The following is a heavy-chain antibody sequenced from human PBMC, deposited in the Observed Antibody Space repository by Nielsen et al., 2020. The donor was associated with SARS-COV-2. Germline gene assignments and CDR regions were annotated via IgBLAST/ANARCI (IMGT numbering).Heavy chain of an antibody. CDR1: GFTCSSYA. J-gene: IGHJ4*02. D-gene: IGHD6-13*01. V-gene: IGHV3-23*01. Sequence: GESLKISCAASGFTCSSYAMSWVRQAPGKGLEWVSAISGSGGSTYYADSVKGRFTISRDNSKNTLYLQMNSLRAEDTAVYYCAKDEPSSTNWGQGTLVTVSS. CDR2: ISGSGGST. CDR3: AKDEPSSTN.